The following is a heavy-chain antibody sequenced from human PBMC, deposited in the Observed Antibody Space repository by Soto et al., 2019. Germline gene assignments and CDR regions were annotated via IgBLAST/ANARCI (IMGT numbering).Heavy chain of an antibody. Sequence: GGSLRLSCAASGFTFSSYAMHWVRQAPGKGLEWVAVISYDGSNKYYADSVKGRFTISRDNSKNTLYLQMNSLRAEDTAVYYCARDVRWFGELWERNYYYYYGMDVWGQGTTVTVSS. D-gene: IGHD3-10*01. CDR3: ARDVRWFGELWERNYYYYYGMDV. CDR2: ISYDGSNK. CDR1: GFTFSSYA. J-gene: IGHJ6*02. V-gene: IGHV3-30-3*01.